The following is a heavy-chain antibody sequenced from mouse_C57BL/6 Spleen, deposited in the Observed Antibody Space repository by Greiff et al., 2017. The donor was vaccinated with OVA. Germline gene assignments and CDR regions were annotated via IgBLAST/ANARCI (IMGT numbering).Heavy chain of an antibody. V-gene: IGHV1-64*01. CDR1: GYTFTSYW. Sequence: VQLQQPGAELVKPGASVKLSCKASGYTFTSYWMHWVKQRPGQGLEWIGMIHPNSGSTNYNEKFKSKATLTVDKSSSTAYMQLSSLTSEDSAVYYCARYGERSHFDYWGQGTTLTVSS. D-gene: IGHD1-1*01. CDR3: ARYGERSHFDY. J-gene: IGHJ2*01. CDR2: IHPNSGST.